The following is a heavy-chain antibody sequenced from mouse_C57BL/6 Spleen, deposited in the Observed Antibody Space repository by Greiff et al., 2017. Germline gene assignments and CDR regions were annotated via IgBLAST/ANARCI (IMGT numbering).Heavy chain of an antibody. CDR1: GYTFTDYN. CDR2: INPNNGGT. CDR3: ARSGFITTFGYFDY. D-gene: IGHD1-1*01. Sequence: EVQLQQSGPELVKPGASVKIPCKASGYTFTDYNMDWVKQSHGKSLEWIGDINPNNGGTIYNQKFKGKATLTVDKSSSTAYMELRSLTSEDTAVYYCARSGFITTFGYFDYWGQGTTLTVSS. V-gene: IGHV1-18*01. J-gene: IGHJ2*01.